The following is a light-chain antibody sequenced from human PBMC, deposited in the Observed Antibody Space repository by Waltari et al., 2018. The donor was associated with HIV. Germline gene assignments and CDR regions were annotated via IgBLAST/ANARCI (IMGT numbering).Light chain of an antibody. J-gene: IGLJ1*01. V-gene: IGLV2-23*02. CDR1: GTDLGHYNP. CDR3: CSYAGDSNYV. Sequence: QSALPQPASVSGSLRPSPSIPCRATGTDLGHYNPGPRYQVSPGHAPQLIIHEVNKRPSGVSDRFSGSKSGKTASLTISGLQTEDEADYYCCSYAGDSNYVFGTGTKVTVL. CDR2: EVN.